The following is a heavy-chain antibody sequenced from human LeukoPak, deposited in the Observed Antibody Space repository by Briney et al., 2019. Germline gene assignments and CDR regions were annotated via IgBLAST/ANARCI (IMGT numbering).Heavy chain of an antibody. D-gene: IGHD3-22*01. CDR1: GGSISNYC. CDR3: ARVHYYDNSGYWFFDY. CDR2: IYITGST. Sequence: SETLSLTCTVSGGSISNYCWSWIRQSAGKGLEWIGRIYITGSTNYNPSLKSRVSMSLDTSKNQLSLKLSSVTAADTAVYYCARVHYYDNSGYWFFDYWGQGTLVTVS. J-gene: IGHJ4*02. V-gene: IGHV4-4*07.